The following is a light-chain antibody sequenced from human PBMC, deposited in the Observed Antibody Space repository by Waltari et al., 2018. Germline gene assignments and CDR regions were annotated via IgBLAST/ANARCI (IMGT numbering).Light chain of an antibody. CDR3: QQFDNLPLT. J-gene: IGKJ4*01. V-gene: IGKV1-33*01. CDR2: DAS. Sequence: DIQMTKSPSSLSASVGDRVTITCQAIQDISNYLNWYQQKPGKAPKLLIYDASNLETGVPSRFSGSGSGTDFTFTISSLQPEDIATYYCQQFDNLPLTFGGGTKVEIK. CDR1: QDISNY.